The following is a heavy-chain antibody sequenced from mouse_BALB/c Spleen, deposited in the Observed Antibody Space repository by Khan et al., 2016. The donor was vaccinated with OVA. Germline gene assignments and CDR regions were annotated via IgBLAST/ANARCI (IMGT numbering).Heavy chain of an antibody. Sequence: QIQLVQSGPELKKPGETVKISCKASGYTFTNYGMNCVKQSPGKALKWMGWINTYTGEPTYADDFKGRFAFSLDTSASTAYLQINNLKSEDTATYFCARPPYFSYTLDHWGQGTSVTVSS. CDR2: INTYTGEP. J-gene: IGHJ4*01. D-gene: IGHD2-10*01. V-gene: IGHV9-3-1*01. CDR1: GYTFTNYG. CDR3: ARPPYFSYTLDH.